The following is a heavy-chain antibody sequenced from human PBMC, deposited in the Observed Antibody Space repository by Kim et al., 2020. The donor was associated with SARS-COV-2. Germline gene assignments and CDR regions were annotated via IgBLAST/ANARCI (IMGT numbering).Heavy chain of an antibody. Sequence: GGSLRLSCAASGFTFSSYGMRWVRQAPGKGLVWVSRINVDGGGTNYADSVKGRFTISRDNSKSTLYLQMNSLRDEDTAIYYCARAPEQFGSRRIFDCWGQGSLVTVSS. CDR2: INVDGGGT. CDR3: ARAPEQFGSRRIFDC. V-gene: IGHV3-74*01. D-gene: IGHD2-2*01. CDR1: GFTFSSYG. J-gene: IGHJ4*02.